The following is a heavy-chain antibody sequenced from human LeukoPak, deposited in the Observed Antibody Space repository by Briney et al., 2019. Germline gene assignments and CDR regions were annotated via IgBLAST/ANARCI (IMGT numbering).Heavy chain of an antibody. Sequence: GGSLRPSCAASGFTFGTYGLAWVRQAPGKGLEWVSAISAGGGHTYYADSVKGRFSVSRDNSKNTLYLHMNSLRADDTALYYCAKEMGNSQPFDYWGQGTLVTVSS. J-gene: IGHJ4*02. V-gene: IGHV3-23*01. D-gene: IGHD2/OR15-2a*01. CDR3: AKEMGNSQPFDY. CDR2: ISAGGGHT. CDR1: GFTFGTYG.